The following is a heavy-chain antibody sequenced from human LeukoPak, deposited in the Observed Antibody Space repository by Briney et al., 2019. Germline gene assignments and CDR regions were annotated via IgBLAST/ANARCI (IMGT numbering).Heavy chain of an antibody. CDR2: IRSRANSYAT. Sequence: GGSLRLSCAASGFTFSGSAMHWVRQASGKGLEWVGRIRSRANSYATAYAASVKGRFTISRDNSRNTLYLQMNSLRPEDTAVYYCVRDRLSRAYCGHDCYSAAFDYWGQGTLVTVSS. J-gene: IGHJ4*02. CDR1: GFTFSGSA. CDR3: VRDRLSRAYCGHDCYSAAFDY. V-gene: IGHV3-73*01. D-gene: IGHD2-21*02.